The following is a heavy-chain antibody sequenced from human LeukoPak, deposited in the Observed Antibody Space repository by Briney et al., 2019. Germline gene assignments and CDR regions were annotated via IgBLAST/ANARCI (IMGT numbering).Heavy chain of an antibody. CDR2: INPNSGGT. D-gene: IGHD6-19*01. Sequence: ASVKVSCKASGYTFTGYYMHCVRQAPGQGLEWMGWINPNSGGTNYPQKFQGRVTMTRDTSISTAYMELSRLRSDDTAVYYCAREPSSGPTGVDYWGQGTLVTVSS. CDR1: GYTFTGYY. CDR3: AREPSSGPTGVDY. V-gene: IGHV1-2*02. J-gene: IGHJ4*02.